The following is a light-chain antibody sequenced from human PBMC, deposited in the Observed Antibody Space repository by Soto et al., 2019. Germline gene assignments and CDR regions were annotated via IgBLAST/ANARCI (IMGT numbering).Light chain of an antibody. CDR2: SNN. CDR1: SSNIGSNT. CDR3: AAWDDSLNGPL. Sequence: QSVLTQPPSASGTPGQRVTISCSGSSSNIGSNTVNWYQQLPGTAPKLLIYSNNQRPSGVPDRSSASKSGTSACLAISGLQSEDEADYYCAAWDDSLNGPLFGGGTKLTVL. V-gene: IGLV1-44*01. J-gene: IGLJ2*01.